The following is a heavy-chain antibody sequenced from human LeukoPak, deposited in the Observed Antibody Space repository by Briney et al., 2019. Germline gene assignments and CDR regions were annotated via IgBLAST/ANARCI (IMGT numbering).Heavy chain of an antibody. Sequence: SETLSLTCTVSGGSISSSSYYWSWIRQPPGKGLEWIGYIYYSGSTNYNPSLKSRVTISVDTSKNQFSLKLSSVTAADTAVYYCARLHGSGSYSLLDYWGQGTLVTVSS. D-gene: IGHD3-10*01. J-gene: IGHJ4*02. CDR3: ARLHGSGSYSLLDY. CDR1: GGSISSSSYY. CDR2: IYYSGST. V-gene: IGHV4-61*05.